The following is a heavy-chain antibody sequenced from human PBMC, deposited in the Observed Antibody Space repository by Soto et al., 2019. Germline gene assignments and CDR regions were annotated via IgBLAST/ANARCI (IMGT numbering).Heavy chain of an antibody. D-gene: IGHD2-8*01. Sequence: ASVKVSCKASGYTFTTYDIHWVRQATGQGLEWMGWMNPNSGNTGYAQKFQDRITLTRDTSITTAYMELSSLTSDDTAIYFCVRYAVAATYWGQRTHVTVSS. J-gene: IGHJ4*02. CDR1: GYTFTTYD. CDR2: MNPNSGNT. CDR3: VRYAVAATY. V-gene: IGHV1-8*02.